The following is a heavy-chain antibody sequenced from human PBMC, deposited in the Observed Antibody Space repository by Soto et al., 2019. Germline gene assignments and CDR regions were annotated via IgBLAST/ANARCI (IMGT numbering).Heavy chain of an antibody. D-gene: IGHD4-17*01. J-gene: IGHJ3*02. CDR1: GFTFSTYA. Sequence: GGSLRLSCVASGFTFSTYAMRWVRHAPGKGLEWVSALTPSGGETYYADSVKGRFTISRDNSMNALYLQMNSLRIEDTAVYYCAHPRGYGVFDAYDIWGQGTMVTVSS. CDR2: LTPSGGET. CDR3: AHPRGYGVFDAYDI. V-gene: IGHV3-23*01.